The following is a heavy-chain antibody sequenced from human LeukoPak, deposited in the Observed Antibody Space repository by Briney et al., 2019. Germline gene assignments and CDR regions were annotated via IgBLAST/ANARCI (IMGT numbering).Heavy chain of an antibody. Sequence: SVKVSCKASGGTFSSYAISWVRQAPGQGLEWMGGIIPIFGTANYAQKFQGRVTITADESTSTAYMELSSLRSEDTAVYYCASTVVPAATVGDYYYYYDMDVWGKGTTVTVSS. D-gene: IGHD2-2*01. CDR3: ASTVVPAATVGDYYYYYDMDV. CDR2: IIPIFGTA. V-gene: IGHV1-69*13. J-gene: IGHJ6*04. CDR1: GGTFSSYA.